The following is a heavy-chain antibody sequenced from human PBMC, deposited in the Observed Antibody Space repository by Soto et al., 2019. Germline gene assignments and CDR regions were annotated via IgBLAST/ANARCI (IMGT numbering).Heavy chain of an antibody. V-gene: IGHV3-30*18. Sequence: GGSLRLSCAGSGFTFSSYGMHWVRQAPGKGLEWVAVISYDGSNKYYADSVKGRFTISRDNSKNTLYLQVNSLRAEDTAVYYCAKAPNTMVSLDIWGQGTMVTVSS. CDR1: GFTFSSYG. CDR2: ISYDGSNK. CDR3: AKAPNTMVSLDI. J-gene: IGHJ3*02. D-gene: IGHD3-10*01.